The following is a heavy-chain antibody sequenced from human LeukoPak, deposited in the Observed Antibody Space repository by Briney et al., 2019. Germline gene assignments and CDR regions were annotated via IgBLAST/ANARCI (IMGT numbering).Heavy chain of an antibody. Sequence: GGSLRLSCAASGFTFSSYSMNWVRQAPGKGLEWVSSISSTSSYTYYADSVKGRFTISRDNAKNSLYLQMNSLRAEDTAVYYCARTDPFDYWGQGTLVTVSS. V-gene: IGHV3-21*01. CDR1: GFTFSSYS. CDR3: ARTDPFDY. CDR2: ISSTSSYT. J-gene: IGHJ4*02.